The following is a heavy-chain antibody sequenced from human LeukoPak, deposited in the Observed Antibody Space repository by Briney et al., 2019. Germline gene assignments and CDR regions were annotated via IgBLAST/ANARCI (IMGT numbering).Heavy chain of an antibody. CDR2: IHGDGTFT. J-gene: IGHJ4*02. V-gene: IGHV3-74*01. Sequence: GGSLRLSCAASGFTFSTYWMHWVRQAPGKGLVWVSRIHGDGTFTTSADSVKGRFTISRDNAQNMVYLQMNSLRVEDTAAYYCARDLVLGSGSYGQWGQGTLVTVSS. CDR3: ARDLVLGSGSYGQ. D-gene: IGHD3-10*01. CDR1: GFTFSTYW.